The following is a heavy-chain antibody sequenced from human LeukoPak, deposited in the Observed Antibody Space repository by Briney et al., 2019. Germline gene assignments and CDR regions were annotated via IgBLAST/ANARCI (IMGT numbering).Heavy chain of an antibody. V-gene: IGHV3-23*01. D-gene: IGHD2/OR15-2a*01. CDR1: GFTFSSYA. CDR3: AKDRYPGYYDY. J-gene: IGHJ4*02. Sequence: GGPLRLSCAASGFTFSSYAMSWVRQTPGKGLEWVSTISGSGGSTYYADSVKGRFTISSDDSKNTLYLQMNSLRAEDTALYYCAKDRYPGYYDYWGQGTLVTVSS. CDR2: ISGSGGST.